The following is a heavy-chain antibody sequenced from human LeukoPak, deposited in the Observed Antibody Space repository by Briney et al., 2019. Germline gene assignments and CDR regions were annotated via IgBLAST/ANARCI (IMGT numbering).Heavy chain of an antibody. J-gene: IGHJ4*02. CDR2: INPNSGGT. CDR3: ARFLGYCSAGSCYFDY. CDR1: GYTFTGYY. V-gene: IGHV1-2*02. D-gene: IGHD2-15*01. Sequence: ASVKVSCKASGYTFTGYYVHWVRRAPGQGLEWMGWINPNSGGTKYAQKFQGRVTMTRDTSITTAYMELSSLRSDDTAVYYCARFLGYCSAGSCYFDYWGQGTLVTVSS.